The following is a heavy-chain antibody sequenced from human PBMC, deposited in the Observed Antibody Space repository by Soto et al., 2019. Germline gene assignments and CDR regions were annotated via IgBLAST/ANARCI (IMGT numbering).Heavy chain of an antibody. J-gene: IGHJ4*02. V-gene: IGHV3-30*18. CDR3: AKSQWDY. CDR2: ISYDGSNK. CDR1: GFTFSSYG. D-gene: IGHD6-19*01. Sequence: VQLVESGGGVVQPGRSLRLSCAASGFTFSSYGMHWVRQAPGKGLEWVAVISYDGSNKYYADSVKGRFTISRDNSKNTLYLQMNSLRAEDTAVYYCAKSQWDYWGQGTLVTVSS.